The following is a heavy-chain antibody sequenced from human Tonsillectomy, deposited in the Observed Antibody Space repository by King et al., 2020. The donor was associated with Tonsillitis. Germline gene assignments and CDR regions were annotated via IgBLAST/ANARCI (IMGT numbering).Heavy chain of an antibody. J-gene: IGHJ6*03. D-gene: IGHD4-17*01. CDR3: ATLDPTDLYYMDV. V-gene: IGHV4-59*08. CDR2: IHYSGST. CDR1: GGSIRSYY. Sequence: VQLQESGPGLVKPSETLSLICSVSGGSIRSYYWSWVRQPPGKGLEWIGYIHYSGSTNYNPSLKSRVTISLDMSKNQFSLRLSSVTAADTAVYYCATLDPTDLYYMDVWGKGTTVTVSS.